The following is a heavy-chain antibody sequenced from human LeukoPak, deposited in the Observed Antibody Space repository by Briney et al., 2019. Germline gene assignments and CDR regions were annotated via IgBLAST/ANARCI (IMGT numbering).Heavy chain of an antibody. J-gene: IGHJ4*02. D-gene: IGHD6-13*01. CDR1: GFTFSSYW. CDR2: INSDGSST. CDR3: ARVLRAAAGKGIDY. V-gene: IGHV3-74*01. Sequence: GPSLRLSCAASGFTFSSYWTDWVRQAPGKGLVCVSRINSDGSSTSYADSVKGRFTISRDNAKNTLYLQVNSLRVEDTAVYYCARVLRAAAGKGIDYWGQGAQVTVSS.